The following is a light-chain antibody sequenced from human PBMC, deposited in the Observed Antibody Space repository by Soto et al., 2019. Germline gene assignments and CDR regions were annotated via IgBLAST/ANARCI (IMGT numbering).Light chain of an antibody. J-gene: IGLJ3*02. Sequence: QSVLTQPASVSGSPGQSITISCTGTYTDVGGYNRVSWYQHHAGKGPKMLIFEVDNRPSGISDRFSGSKSGDTASLTISDPQAEDEADYYCVSYIESSLTHWVFGGGTKLTVL. CDR2: EVD. V-gene: IGLV2-14*01. CDR3: VSYIESSLTHWV. CDR1: YTDVGGYNR.